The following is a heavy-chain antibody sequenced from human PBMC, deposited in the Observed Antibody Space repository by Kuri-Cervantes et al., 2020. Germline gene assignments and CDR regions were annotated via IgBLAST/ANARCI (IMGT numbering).Heavy chain of an antibody. CDR3: ATPHLIKGYYYYYYGMDV. CDR2: IWYDGSNK. J-gene: IGHJ6*01. V-gene: IGHV3-33*03. Sequence: GGSLRLSCAASGFTFSKYGMHWVRQAPGKGLEWVAVIWYDGSNKYYADSVKGRFTISRDNAKNTLYLQMNSLRAEDTAVYYCATPHLIKGYYYYYYGMDVWGQGTTVTGYS. CDR1: GFTFSKYG. D-gene: IGHD1-14*01.